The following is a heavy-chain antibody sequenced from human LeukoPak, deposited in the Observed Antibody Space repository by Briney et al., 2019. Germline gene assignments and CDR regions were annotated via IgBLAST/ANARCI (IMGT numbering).Heavy chain of an antibody. Sequence: GASVKVSCKASGYTFTGYYMHWVRQAPGQGLEWMGWINPNSGGTNYAQKFQGRVTMTRDTSISTAYMELSRLRSDDTAVYYCARVGGFLEWLGYYYYYGMDVWGQGTTVTVSS. CDR3: ARVGGFLEWLGYYYYYGMDV. CDR2: INPNSGGT. V-gene: IGHV1-2*02. J-gene: IGHJ6*02. CDR1: GYTFTGYY. D-gene: IGHD3-3*01.